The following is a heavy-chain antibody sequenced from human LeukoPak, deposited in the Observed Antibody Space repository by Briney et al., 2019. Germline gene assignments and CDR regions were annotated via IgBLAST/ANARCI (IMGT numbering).Heavy chain of an antibody. CDR2: ISSSSSYI. CDR1: GFTFSSYN. J-gene: IGHJ4*02. V-gene: IGHV3-21*01. CDR3: ARGGGGDY. Sequence: GGSLRLSCAASGFTFSSYNMNWVRQAPGKGLEWVSSISSSSSYIYYADSVNGRFTVSRDNAKSSLFLQMNSLRAEDTAVFYCARGGGGDYWGQGTLVTVSS.